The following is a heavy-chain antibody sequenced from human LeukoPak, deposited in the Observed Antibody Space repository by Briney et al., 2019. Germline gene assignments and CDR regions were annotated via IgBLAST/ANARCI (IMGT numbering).Heavy chain of an antibody. V-gene: IGHV3-53*01. J-gene: IGHJ5*02. CDR3: ARHDWFDP. D-gene: IGHD3-3*01. Sequence: GGSLRLSCVVSGFTVSGDYMSWVRQAPGKGLEWVSVIYSGGSTYYADSVKGRFTISRDNSKNMLYLQMNSLRAEDTAVYYCARHDWFDPWGQGTLVTVSS. CDR2: IYSGGST. CDR1: GFTVSGDY.